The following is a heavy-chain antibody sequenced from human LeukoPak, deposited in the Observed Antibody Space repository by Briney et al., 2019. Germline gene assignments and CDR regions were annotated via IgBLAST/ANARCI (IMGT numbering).Heavy chain of an antibody. CDR2: IYYSGST. D-gene: IGHD2-15*01. CDR3: ARVDCSGGSCYSFDY. Sequence: SETLSHTCTVSGGSFSSYYWNWIRQPPGKGLEWMGYIYYSGSTNCNPSLKSRVTISVDTSKNQFSLKLSSVTAADTAVYYCARVDCSGGSCYSFDYWGQGTLVTVSS. V-gene: IGHV4-59*01. CDR1: GGSFSSYY. J-gene: IGHJ4*02.